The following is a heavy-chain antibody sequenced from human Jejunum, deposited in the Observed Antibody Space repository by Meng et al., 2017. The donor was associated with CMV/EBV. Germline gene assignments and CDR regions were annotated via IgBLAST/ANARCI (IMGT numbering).Heavy chain of an antibody. CDR2: INTNTGNP. Sequence: KSFGYTFTNYAVNWLRQAPGQGPEWMGWINTNTGNPTYAQGFTGRFVFSLDTSIRTAYMQISSLKAEDTAVYYCVRPIDTNGNYYFEHWGQGTLVTVSS. V-gene: IGHV7-4-1*02. CDR1: GYTFTNYA. J-gene: IGHJ4*02. D-gene: IGHD2-8*01. CDR3: VRPIDTNGNYYFEH.